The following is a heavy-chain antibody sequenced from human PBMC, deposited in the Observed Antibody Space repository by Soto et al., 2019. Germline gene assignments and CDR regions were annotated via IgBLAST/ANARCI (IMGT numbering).Heavy chain of an antibody. V-gene: IGHV4-30-2*01. J-gene: IGHJ4*02. CDR2: IYHSGST. CDR1: GGSISSGGYS. D-gene: IGHD3-9*01. CDR3: ARGGYDILTGYCPFDY. Sequence: PSETLSLTCAVSGGSISSGGYSWSWIRQPPGKGLEWIGYIYHSGSTYYNPSLKSRVTISVDRSKNQFSLKLSSVTAADTAVYYCARGGYDILTGYCPFDYWGQGTLVTVSS.